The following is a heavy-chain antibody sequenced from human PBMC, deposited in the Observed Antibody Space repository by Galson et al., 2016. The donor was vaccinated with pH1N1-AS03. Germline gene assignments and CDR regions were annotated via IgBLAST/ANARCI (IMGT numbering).Heavy chain of an antibody. V-gene: IGHV4-61*01. CDR1: GDSVSGGTYY. D-gene: IGHD3-9*01. J-gene: IGHJ4*02. CDR2: LYYTGIT. Sequence: SETLSLPCTVSGDSVSGGTYYWNWIRQPPGKGLEWIGYLYYTGITNYNPSLESRLTISIDRSKNQISLTLGSVTAADTAMYYCARNGVLTGYHATGRERVDYWGQGTLVIVSS. CDR3: ARNGVLTGYHATGRERVDY.